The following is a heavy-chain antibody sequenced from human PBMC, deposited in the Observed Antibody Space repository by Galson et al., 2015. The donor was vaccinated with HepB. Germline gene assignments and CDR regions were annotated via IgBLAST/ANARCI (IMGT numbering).Heavy chain of an antibody. Sequence: SLRLSCAASGFTFSSYAMCWVRQAPGKGLEWVSTISGTGGSTYYADSVRGRFTISRDNSKNTLYLQMNSLRAEDTAVYYCAKIGGGVYWYFDLWGRGTLVTVSS. CDR2: ISGTGGST. J-gene: IGHJ2*01. D-gene: IGHD3-10*01. CDR3: AKIGGGVYWYFDL. CDR1: GFTFSSYA. V-gene: IGHV3-23*01.